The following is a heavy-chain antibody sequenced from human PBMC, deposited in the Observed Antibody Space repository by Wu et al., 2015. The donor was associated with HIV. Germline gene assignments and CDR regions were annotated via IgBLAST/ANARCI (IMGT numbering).Heavy chain of an antibody. J-gene: IGHJ4*02. CDR2: IIPSFDIT. Sequence: QVQLVQSGAEVKKPGSSVKVSCKASGGTFSSYAINWVRQDPGQGLEWMGRIIPSFDITDSPQKFQDRVTITADESSNIAYMELSNLRSEDTALYYCATERGEVDWITGDYILGRIYYFDFLGPGNAGHRLL. V-gene: IGHV1-69*13. D-gene: IGHD4-17*01. CDR3: ATERGEVDWITGDYILGRIYYFDF. CDR1: GGTFSSYA.